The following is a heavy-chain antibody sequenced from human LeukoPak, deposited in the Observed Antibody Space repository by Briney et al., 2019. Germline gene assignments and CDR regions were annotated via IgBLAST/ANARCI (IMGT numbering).Heavy chain of an antibody. CDR1: EFTVSSNY. CDR2: IYSGGST. CDR3: ARWLSDKIDSNGYLDY. J-gene: IGHJ4*02. V-gene: IGHV3-53*01. D-gene: IGHD5-18*01. Sequence: GGSLRLSCAASEFTVSSNYMSWVRQAPGKGLEWVSVIYSGGSTYYADSVKGRFTISRDNSKNTLYLQMNSLRAEDTAVYYCARWLSDKIDSNGYLDYWGQGTLVTVSS.